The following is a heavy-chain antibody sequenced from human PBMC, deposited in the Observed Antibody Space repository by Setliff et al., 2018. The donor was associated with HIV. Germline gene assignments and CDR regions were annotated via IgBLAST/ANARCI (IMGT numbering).Heavy chain of an antibody. V-gene: IGHV1-2*02. Sequence: ASVKVSCKSSGYTFTGHYIHWVRQAPGQGLEWMGWINPNSGGTNYAQKFQGRVTVTRDPSITTTYMELTRLTSDDTAIYYCARAPIYCGGDCYRPLIYYFYYMDVWGKGTTVTVSS. CDR2: INPNSGGT. CDR1: GYTFTGHY. CDR3: ARAPIYCGGDCYRPLIYYFYYMDV. D-gene: IGHD2-21*02. J-gene: IGHJ6*03.